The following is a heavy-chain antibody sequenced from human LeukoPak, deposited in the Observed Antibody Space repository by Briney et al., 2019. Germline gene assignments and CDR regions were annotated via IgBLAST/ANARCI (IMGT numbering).Heavy chain of an antibody. J-gene: IGHJ4*02. CDR2: IYHSGSS. CDR3: ARDSRDGLHY. V-gene: IGHV4-38-2*02. D-gene: IGHD5-24*01. Sequence: SETLSLTCSVSGYSINSGYYWGWIRQPPGKGLEWIGSIYHSGSSYYNPSLKSRVTISVDTSKNQFSLKLSSATATDTAVYYCARDSRDGLHYWGQGTLVTVSS. CDR1: GYSINSGYY.